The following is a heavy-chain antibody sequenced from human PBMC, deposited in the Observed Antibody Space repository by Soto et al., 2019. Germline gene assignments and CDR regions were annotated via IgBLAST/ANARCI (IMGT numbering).Heavy chain of an antibody. V-gene: IGHV1-69*13. CDR1: GGTFSSYA. D-gene: IGHD6-25*01. Sequence: SVKVSCKASGGTFSSYAISWVRQAPGQGLEWMGGIIPIFGTANYAQKFQGRVTITADESTSTAYMELNGLRAEDAAVYYCARGRSGYRDLLDYFGQGTLLTLCS. CDR3: ARGRSGYRDLLDY. J-gene: IGHJ4*02. CDR2: IIPIFGTA.